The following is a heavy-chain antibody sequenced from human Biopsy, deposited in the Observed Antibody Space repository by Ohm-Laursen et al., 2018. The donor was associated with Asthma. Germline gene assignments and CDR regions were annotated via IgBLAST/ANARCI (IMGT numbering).Heavy chain of an antibody. D-gene: IGHD1-1*01. Sequence: TQTLTLTITLSGFSLRNSGVGVGWIRQPPGKAPEWLALVYWNEAKHYSPSLKSRLTITKGTSKNLVVLAMTNMAPADAGTYYCGHIGDRGYDWAPPYHYCGVDVWGLGTTVTVSS. V-gene: IGHV2-5*01. CDR3: GHIGDRGYDWAPPYHYCGVDV. CDR1: GFSLRNSGVG. J-gene: IGHJ6*02. CDR2: VYWNEAK.